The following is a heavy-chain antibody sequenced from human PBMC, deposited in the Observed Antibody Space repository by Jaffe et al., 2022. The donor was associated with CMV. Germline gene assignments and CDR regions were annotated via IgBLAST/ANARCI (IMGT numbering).Heavy chain of an antibody. D-gene: IGHD4-4*01. CDR2: IDPSDSYT. J-gene: IGHJ4*02. V-gene: IGHV5-10-1*03. CDR3: AKQMTTVTEVTSPPDY. CDR1: GYSFTSYW. Sequence: EVQLVQSGAEVKKPGESLRISCKGSGYSFTSYWISWVRQMPGKGLEWMGRIDPSDSYTNYSPSFQGHVTISADKSISTAYLQWSSLKASDTAMYYCAKQMTTVTEVTSPPDYWGQGTLVTVSS.